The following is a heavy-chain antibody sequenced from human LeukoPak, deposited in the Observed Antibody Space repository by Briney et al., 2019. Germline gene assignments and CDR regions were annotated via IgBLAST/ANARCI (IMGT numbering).Heavy chain of an antibody. Sequence: GGSLKLSCAVSGFTFNDYWMSWVRQAPGKGLEWVANIKPDGSEKYYVDSVKGRFTISRDNARNSLYLQMNSLRAEDTAVYYCARRGRPDYWGQGTLVTVSS. D-gene: IGHD6-6*01. CDR1: GFTFNDYW. CDR3: ARRGRPDY. J-gene: IGHJ4*02. CDR2: IKPDGSEK. V-gene: IGHV3-7*01.